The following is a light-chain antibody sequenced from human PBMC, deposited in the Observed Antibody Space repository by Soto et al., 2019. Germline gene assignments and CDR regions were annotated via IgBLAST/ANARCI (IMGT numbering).Light chain of an antibody. CDR1: QGINSC. V-gene: IGKV1-12*01. Sequence: DIQMTQSPYSVSASVGDRVTINCRARQGINSCLVWYQQKPGKAPKLLIYASSSLQSGFPSRFSGSGSVTDFTLTISSLQPEDFVTYYCQQANSFPLTFGQGTRLEI. CDR2: ASS. CDR3: QQANSFPLT. J-gene: IGKJ5*01.